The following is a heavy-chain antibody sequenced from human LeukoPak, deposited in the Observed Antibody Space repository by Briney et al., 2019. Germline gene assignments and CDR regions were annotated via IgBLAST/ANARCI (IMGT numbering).Heavy chain of an antibody. V-gene: IGHV3-30*02. CDR1: GFTFSSYG. Sequence: GGSLRLSCAASGFTFSSYGMHWVRQAPGKGLEWVAFIRYDGSNKYYADSMKGRFTISRDNSKNTLYLQMNSLRAEDTAVYYCAKDVDYVRVHAFDIWGQGTMVTVSS. J-gene: IGHJ3*02. D-gene: IGHD4-17*01. CDR3: AKDVDYVRVHAFDI. CDR2: IRYDGSNK.